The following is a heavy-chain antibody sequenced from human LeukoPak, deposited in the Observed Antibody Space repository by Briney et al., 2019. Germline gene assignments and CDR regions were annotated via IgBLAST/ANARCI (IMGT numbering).Heavy chain of an antibody. CDR2: LNPNNGAT. D-gene: IGHD3-10*01. Sequence: GASVRVSCEASVYTLNVLYIHCGREAPGQGREWMGCLNPNNGATHYSQNFQGRVTMTRDTSISTAYMEVSRLRSDDTAVYYCARATSRSYFLYYWGQGTLVTVSS. V-gene: IGHV1-2*02. CDR3: ARATSRSYFLYY. J-gene: IGHJ4*02. CDR1: VYTLNVLY.